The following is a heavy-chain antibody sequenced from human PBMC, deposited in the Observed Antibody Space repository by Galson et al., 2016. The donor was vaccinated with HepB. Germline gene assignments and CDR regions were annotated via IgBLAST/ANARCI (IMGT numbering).Heavy chain of an antibody. D-gene: IGHD3-16*01. Sequence: SLRLSCAASTFMFSSYTMHWARQAPGKGLEWIAWITSSSDTMYYADSVKGRFTISRDNAKNSLYLEMNSLRDEDTAVYYCARDDYFRLGYWGQGTLVTVSS. CDR1: TFMFSSYT. CDR2: ITSSSDTM. J-gene: IGHJ4*02. V-gene: IGHV3-48*02. CDR3: ARDDYFRLGY.